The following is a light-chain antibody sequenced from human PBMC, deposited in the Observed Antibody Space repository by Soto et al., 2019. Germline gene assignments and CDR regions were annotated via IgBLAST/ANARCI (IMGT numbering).Light chain of an antibody. V-gene: IGKV1-39*01. CDR2: AAS. Sequence: DIQMTQSPSSLSASVGDRVTITCRASQSISTYLNWYQHKPGKAPKVLIYAASTLQSGVPSRFSGSGFGTDFTLTISSLQAEDFASYYCQQLRSYPSTFGGGTKVDIK. CDR1: QSISTY. CDR3: QQLRSYPST. J-gene: IGKJ4*01.